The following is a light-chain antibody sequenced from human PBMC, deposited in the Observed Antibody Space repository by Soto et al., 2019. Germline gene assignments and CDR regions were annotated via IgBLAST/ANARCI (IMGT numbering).Light chain of an antibody. V-gene: IGKV2-28*01. CDR1: QSLLHSNGRNY. J-gene: IGKJ4*01. Sequence: DVVMTQSPFPLPVTPGEPASISCRSSQSLLHSNGRNYLDWYLQKPGQSPQLLIYLVSIRASGVXDXXSGSGSGTDFTLNISRVEAEDVGVYYCMQPLQTPLTFGGGTKVEIK. CDR2: LVS. CDR3: MQPLQTPLT.